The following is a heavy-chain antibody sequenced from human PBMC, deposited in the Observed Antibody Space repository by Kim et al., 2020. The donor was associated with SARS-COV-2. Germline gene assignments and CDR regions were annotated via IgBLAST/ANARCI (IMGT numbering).Heavy chain of an antibody. CDR3: ARAEYDFWSGYPRGMDV. J-gene: IGHJ6*02. Sequence: GGSLRLSCAASGFTFSSYWMHWVRQAPGKGLVWVSRINSDGSSTSYADSVKGRFTISRDNAKNTLYLQMNSLRAEDTAVYYCARAEYDFWSGYPRGMDVWGQGTTVTVSS. CDR1: GFTFSSYW. D-gene: IGHD3-3*01. CDR2: INSDGSST. V-gene: IGHV3-74*01.